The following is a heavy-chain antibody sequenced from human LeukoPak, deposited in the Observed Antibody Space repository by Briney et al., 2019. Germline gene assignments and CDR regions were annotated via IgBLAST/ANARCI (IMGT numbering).Heavy chain of an antibody. J-gene: IGHJ4*02. CDR1: GFTFSSYS. Sequence: GGSLRLSCAASGFTFSSYSMNWVRQAPGKGLEWVSYISSSSSTIYYADSVKGRFTISRDNAKNSLYLQMNSLRAEDTAVYYCASYVGPPFDYWGQGTLVTVSS. V-gene: IGHV3-48*01. CDR2: ISSSSSTI. CDR3: ASYVGPPFDY. D-gene: IGHD3-16*01.